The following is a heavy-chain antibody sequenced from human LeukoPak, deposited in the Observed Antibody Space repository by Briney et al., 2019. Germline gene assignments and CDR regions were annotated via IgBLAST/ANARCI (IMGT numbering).Heavy chain of an antibody. CDR2: ISSNGVST. D-gene: IGHD3-22*01. J-gene: IGHJ4*02. V-gene: IGHV3-64*01. CDR3: ARELYYYDTTLDY. CDR1: GFTFSSYA. Sequence: GGSQRLSCAASGFTFSSYAMQWVRQAPGKGLEYVSAISSNGVSTYYANSVKGRFTISRDNSKNTLYLQMGNLRAEDMAVYYCARELYYYDTTLDYWGQGTLVTVSS.